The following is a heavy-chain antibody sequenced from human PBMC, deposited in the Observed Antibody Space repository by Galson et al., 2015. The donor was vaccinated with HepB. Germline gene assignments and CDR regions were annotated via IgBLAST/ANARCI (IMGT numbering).Heavy chain of an antibody. CDR3: ARDATYYYESSGPRDAFDI. J-gene: IGHJ3*02. CDR1: GFTFSSYS. V-gene: IGHV3-48*02. CDR2: ISSSSSTI. D-gene: IGHD3-22*01. Sequence: SLRLSCAASGFTFSSYSMNWVRQAPGRGLEWVSYISSSSSTIYYADSVTGRFTISRDNVKNSLYLQMNSPRDEDTAVYYCARDATYYYESSGPRDAFDIWGQGTMVTVSS.